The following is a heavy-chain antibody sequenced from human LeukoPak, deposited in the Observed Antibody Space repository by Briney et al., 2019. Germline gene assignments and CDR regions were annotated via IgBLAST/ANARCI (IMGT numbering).Heavy chain of an antibody. CDR2: SIPIFGTE. CDR1: GGIYSRYA. V-gene: IGHV1-69*13. J-gene: IGHJ3*02. CDR3: ASALDCSSTSCSGRIAFDI. D-gene: IGHD2-2*01. Sequence: ASVNVSCKACGGIYSRYAISWVRQPPGQGRDGMGGSIPIFGTENYAQKFQGRVTIAADESTSTAYMELSSLRSEDTAVYYWASALDCSSTSCSGRIAFDIWGQGTMVTVSS.